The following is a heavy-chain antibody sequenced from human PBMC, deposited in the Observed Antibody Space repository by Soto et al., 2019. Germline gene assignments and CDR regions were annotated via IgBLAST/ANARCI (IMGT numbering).Heavy chain of an antibody. CDR2: IYSGGST. J-gene: IGHJ4*02. D-gene: IGHD6-13*01. Sequence: GGSLRLSCAASGFTVSSNYMSWVRQAPGKGLEWVSVIYSGGSTYYADSVKGRFTVSRDNSRNTLYLQMNSLRVEDTAVYFCAREIGYSSTWPAYWGQGTLVTVSS. V-gene: IGHV3-66*01. CDR3: AREIGYSSTWPAY. CDR1: GFTVSSNY.